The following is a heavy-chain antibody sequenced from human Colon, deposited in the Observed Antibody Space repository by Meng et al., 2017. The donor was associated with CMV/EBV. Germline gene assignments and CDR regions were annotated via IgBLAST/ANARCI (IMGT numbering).Heavy chain of an antibody. J-gene: IGHJ2*01. CDR1: GFSFSDHF. Sequence: GESLKISCAASGFSFSDHFMHWMRHTPERGLEWLSYITPDATTIYYADSVKGRFTVSRDNANHLMYLQMNSLRAEDTAVYYCAVQAGPTERYFDLWSRGTLVTVSS. CDR2: ITPDATTI. V-gene: IGHV3-11*01. D-gene: IGHD1-26*01. CDR3: AVQAGPTERYFDL.